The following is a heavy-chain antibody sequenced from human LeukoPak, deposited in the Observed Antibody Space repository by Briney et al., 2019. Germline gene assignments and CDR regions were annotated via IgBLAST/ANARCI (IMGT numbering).Heavy chain of an antibody. J-gene: IGHJ6*03. CDR2: IYYSGST. D-gene: IGHD5-18*01. V-gene: IGHV4-61*01. CDR3: ARVQYSYGLNYYYYYYMDV. CDR1: GGSISSGSYY. Sequence: SETLSLTCAVSGGSISSGSYYWSWIRQPPGKGLEWIGYIYYSGSTNYNPSLKSRVAISVDTSKNQFSLKLSSVTAADTAVYYCARVQYSYGLNYYYYYYMDVWGKGTTVTVSS.